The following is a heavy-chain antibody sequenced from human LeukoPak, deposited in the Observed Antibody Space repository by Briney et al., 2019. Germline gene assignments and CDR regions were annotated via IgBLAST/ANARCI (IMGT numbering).Heavy chain of an antibody. Sequence: GGSLRLSCAASGFTFSSYSMTWVRQAPGEGRQWVSYISSDGATTYYADSVKGRFIISRDNAKNSLFLQINSLRAEDTAVYYCAGSTLWSGIFQYWGQGTLVTVSS. J-gene: IGHJ1*01. V-gene: IGHV3-48*04. D-gene: IGHD3-3*01. CDR3: AGSTLWSGIFQY. CDR2: ISSDGATT. CDR1: GFTFSSYS.